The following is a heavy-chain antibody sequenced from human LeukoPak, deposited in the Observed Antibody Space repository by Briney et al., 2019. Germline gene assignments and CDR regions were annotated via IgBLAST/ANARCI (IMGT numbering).Heavy chain of an antibody. J-gene: IGHJ4*02. CDR2: IHTSGST. V-gene: IGHV4-4*07. Sequence: SETLSLTCIVSGGSITSYYWSWIRQPAGKGLEWIGRIHTSGSTNYNPSLKSRVTMSGDTSRNQFSLKVSSVTVADTAVYYCARKRSADTIDYWGQGTLVTVSS. CDR1: GGSITSYY. CDR3: ARKRSADTIDY.